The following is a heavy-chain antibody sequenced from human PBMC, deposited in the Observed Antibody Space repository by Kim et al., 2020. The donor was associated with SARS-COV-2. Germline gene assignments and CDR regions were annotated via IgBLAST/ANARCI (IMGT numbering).Heavy chain of an antibody. D-gene: IGHD3-22*01. V-gene: IGHV3-66*01. CDR1: GFSVVNYS. Sequence: GGSLRLSCTASGFSVVNYSMNWVRQAPGKGLDWISFIYSDSRTIYYYSISVSFTLTSDNSTHTLSLHLQSMRLDDAAASFYACAGYYDCSGFYF. CDR3: ACAGYYDCSGFYF. CDR2: IYSDSRT. J-gene: IGHJ2*01.